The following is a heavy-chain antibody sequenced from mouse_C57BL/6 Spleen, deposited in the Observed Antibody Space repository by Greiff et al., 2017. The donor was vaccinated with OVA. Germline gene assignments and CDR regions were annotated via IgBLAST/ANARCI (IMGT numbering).Heavy chain of an antibody. CDR2: INYDGSST. V-gene: IGHV5-16*01. J-gene: IGHJ2*01. Sequence: EVQLVESEGGLVQPGSSMKLSCTASGFTFSDYYMAWVRQVPEKGLEWVANINYDGSSTYYLDSLKSRFIISRDNAKNILYLQMSSLKSEDTATYYCARSFYYYGSFDYWGQGTTLTVSS. D-gene: IGHD1-1*01. CDR1: GFTFSDYY. CDR3: ARSFYYYGSFDY.